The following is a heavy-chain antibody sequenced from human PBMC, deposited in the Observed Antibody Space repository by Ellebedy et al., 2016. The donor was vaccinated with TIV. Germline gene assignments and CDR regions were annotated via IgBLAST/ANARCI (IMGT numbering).Heavy chain of an antibody. Sequence: GESLKISCAASGFKFNFYAMHWVRQAPGKGLAWVAFIWYDGSHTYHADSVKGRFTISRDNSDNTLFLQMNNLRVEDTAVYYCAKDGNGEGWLDPWGQGTLVTVSS. D-gene: IGHD4-17*01. J-gene: IGHJ5*02. CDR2: IWYDGSHT. CDR3: AKDGNGEGWLDP. V-gene: IGHV3-30*02. CDR1: GFKFNFYA.